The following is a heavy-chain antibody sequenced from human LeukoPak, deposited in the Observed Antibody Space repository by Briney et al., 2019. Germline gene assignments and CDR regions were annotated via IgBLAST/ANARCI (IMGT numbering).Heavy chain of an antibody. CDR2: ISGSSTKI. V-gene: IGHV3-48*02. CDR3: ASDFLGFGDYYAFNI. Sequence: GSLRFSCAASGFTFSTSSMNWVRQAPGKGLEWLSYISGSSTKIFYADSLKGRFTISRDNAKNSLYLQMNSLRDEDTAVYYCASDFLGFGDYYAFNIWGQGTMVSVSS. D-gene: IGHD3-10*01. J-gene: IGHJ3*02. CDR1: GFTFSTSS.